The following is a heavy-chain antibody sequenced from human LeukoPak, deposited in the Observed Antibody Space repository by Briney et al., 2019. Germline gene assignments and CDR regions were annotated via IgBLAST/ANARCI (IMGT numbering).Heavy chain of an antibody. Sequence: ASVKVSCKASGYTFTSYGISWVRQAPGQGLEWMGWISAYNGNTNYAQKLQGRVTMTTDTSTSTAYMELRSLRSDDTAVYYCARDRSYSSGWYGNNWFDPWGQGTLVTVSS. CDR3: ARDRSYSSGWYGNNWFDP. CDR1: GYTFTSYG. D-gene: IGHD6-19*01. CDR2: ISAYNGNT. V-gene: IGHV1-18*01. J-gene: IGHJ5*02.